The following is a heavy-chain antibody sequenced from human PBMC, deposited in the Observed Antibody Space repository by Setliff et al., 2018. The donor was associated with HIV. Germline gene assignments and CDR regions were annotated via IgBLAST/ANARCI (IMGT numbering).Heavy chain of an antibody. Sequence: SETLSLTCTVSGGSISSGVFYWSWIRQHPGRGLEWIGYIYYSGSTYYNPSLKSRVAVSVDTSKNQFSLSLSSVTAADTAVYYCARDSTTGVDYWGQGTLVTVSS. D-gene: IGHD4-4*01. V-gene: IGHV4-31*03. CDR2: IYYSGST. J-gene: IGHJ4*02. CDR1: GGSISSGVFY. CDR3: ARDSTTGVDY.